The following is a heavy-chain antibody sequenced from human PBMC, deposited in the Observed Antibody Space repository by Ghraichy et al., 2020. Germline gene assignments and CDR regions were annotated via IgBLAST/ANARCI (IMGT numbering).Heavy chain of an antibody. D-gene: IGHD5-18*01. CDR1: GFAFSSYA. CDR3: AKDGYSYGYAYYFDY. V-gene: IGHV3-23*01. CDR2: ISGSGGST. J-gene: IGHJ4*02. Sequence: GGSLRLSCAASGFAFSSYAMSWVRQAPGKGLEWVSAISGSGGSTYYADSVKGRFTISRDNSKNTLYLQMNSLRAEDTAVYYCAKDGYSYGYAYYFDYWGQGTLVTVSS.